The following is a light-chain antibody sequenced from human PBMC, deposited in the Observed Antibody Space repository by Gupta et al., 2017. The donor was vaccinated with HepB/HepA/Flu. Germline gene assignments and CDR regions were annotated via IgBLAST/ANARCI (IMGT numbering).Light chain of an antibody. CDR3: QQYYTTLWT. J-gene: IGKJ1*01. CDR2: WAS. Sequence: DIVMTQSPESLAVSVGERATINCKSSQSVLNRSNNKNYLAWYQQKPGQPPKLLIYWASTRGSGVPVRFSGSGSGTDFTHTISSLQAEDVAVYYCQQYYTTLWTFGQGTKVEIK. CDR1: QSVLNRSNNKNY. V-gene: IGKV4-1*01.